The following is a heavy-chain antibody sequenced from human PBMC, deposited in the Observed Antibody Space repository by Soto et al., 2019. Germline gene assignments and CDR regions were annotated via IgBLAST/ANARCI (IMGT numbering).Heavy chain of an antibody. Sequence: ASVKVSCKASGYSFTDYHIHWVRQAPGQGLEWLGRINPKSGGTSTAQKVQGWVTMTRDRSISTVYMELTRLGSDDTAVYFCARGHSTDCSNGVCSFFYNHELDVWGQGTTVTVSS. CDR3: ARGHSTDCSNGVCSFFYNHELDV. CDR2: INPKSGGT. CDR1: GYSFTDYH. D-gene: IGHD2-8*01. V-gene: IGHV1-2*04. J-gene: IGHJ6*02.